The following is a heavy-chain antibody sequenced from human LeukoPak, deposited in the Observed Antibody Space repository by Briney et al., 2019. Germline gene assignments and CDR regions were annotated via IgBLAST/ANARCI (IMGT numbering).Heavy chain of an antibody. CDR1: GYTFTIYA. Sequence: ASVRVSCTASGYTFTIYAMNWVRQAPGQGREWMGWSNTNTGNPTYAQGFTGRFVFSLDTSVSTAYLQISSLKAEDTAVYYCARGYCSSTSCYGGSYWGQGTLVTVSS. V-gene: IGHV7-4-1*02. J-gene: IGHJ4*02. CDR2: SNTNTGNP. D-gene: IGHD2-2*01. CDR3: ARGYCSSTSCYGGSY.